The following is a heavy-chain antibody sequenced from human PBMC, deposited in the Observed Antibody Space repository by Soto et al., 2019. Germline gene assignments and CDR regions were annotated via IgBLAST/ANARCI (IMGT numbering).Heavy chain of an antibody. D-gene: IGHD2-2*02. CDR1: GYTFTGYY. V-gene: IGHV1-2*04. CDR3: ARGGGKIFAPIP. CDR2: IDPNSGAT. Sequence: ASVKVSCKAFGYTFTGYYIHWVRQAPGQGLEWMAYIDPNSGATKYEQKFQGLVTLTRDTSIRTAYMELTSLRSDDTAVYYCARGGGKIFAPIPWGQGTLVNVSS. J-gene: IGHJ5*02.